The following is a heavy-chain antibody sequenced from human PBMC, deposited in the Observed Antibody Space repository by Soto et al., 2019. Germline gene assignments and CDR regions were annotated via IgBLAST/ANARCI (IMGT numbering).Heavy chain of an antibody. Sequence: EVQLVETGGGLIQPGGSLRLSCAASGFSISSNYVTWVRQAPGKGLEWVSLLYSGGSSYYADSVKGRFTIYRDNSKNTLSLQMNSLKAEDTAVYYCARGQQVSTMRRVQRFDYWGKGILVTVSS. CDR2: LYSGGSS. J-gene: IGHJ4*02. D-gene: IGHD5-12*01. V-gene: IGHV3-53*02. CDR3: ARGQQVSTMRRVQRFDY. CDR1: GFSISSNY.